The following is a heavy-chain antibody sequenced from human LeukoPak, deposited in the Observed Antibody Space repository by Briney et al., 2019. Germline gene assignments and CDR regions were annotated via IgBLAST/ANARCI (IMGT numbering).Heavy chain of an antibody. V-gene: IGHV3-30*02. CDR3: AKDFNEVVVAATIAPFDY. Sequence: PGGSLRLSCAASGFTFSSYGMHWVRQAPGKGLEWVAFIRYDGSNKYYADSVKGRFTISRDNSKNTLYLQMNSLRAEDTAVYYCAKDFNEVVVAATIAPFDYWGQGTLVTVSS. J-gene: IGHJ4*02. CDR2: IRYDGSNK. D-gene: IGHD2-15*01. CDR1: GFTFSSYG.